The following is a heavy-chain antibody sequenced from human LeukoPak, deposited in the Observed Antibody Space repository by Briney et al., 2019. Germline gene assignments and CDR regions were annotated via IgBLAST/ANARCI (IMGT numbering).Heavy chain of an antibody. D-gene: IGHD3-16*01. CDR3: ANHGCLYENNWFDP. V-gene: IGHV3-30*04. Sequence: GGSLRLSCAASGFTFSSYAMHWVRQAPGKGLEWVALISYDGSNKYYADSVRGRFTISRDNSKNTLYLQMNSLRAEDTAVYYCANHGCLYENNWFDPWGQGTLVTVSS. J-gene: IGHJ5*02. CDR2: ISYDGSNK. CDR1: GFTFSSYA.